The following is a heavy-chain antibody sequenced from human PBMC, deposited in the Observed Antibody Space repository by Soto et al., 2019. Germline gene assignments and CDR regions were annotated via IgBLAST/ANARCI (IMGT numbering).Heavy chain of an antibody. CDR2: INAGNGNT. Sequence: ASMKVSCKASGYTFTNYAIDWVRQAPGQRLEWMGWINAGNGNTKYSQKFLGRVTITRDTSASTAYMELSSLRSEDTAVYYCARRYCSGGSCYGFDYWGQGTLVTVSS. D-gene: IGHD2-15*01. CDR1: GYTFTNYA. V-gene: IGHV1-3*01. CDR3: ARRYCSGGSCYGFDY. J-gene: IGHJ4*02.